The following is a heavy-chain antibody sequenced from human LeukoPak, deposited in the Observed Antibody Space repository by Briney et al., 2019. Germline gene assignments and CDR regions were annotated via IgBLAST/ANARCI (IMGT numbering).Heavy chain of an antibody. CDR3: ARAGKCSGGSCYYFDY. V-gene: IGHV3-30-3*01. D-gene: IGHD2-15*01. J-gene: IGHJ4*02. CDR2: ISYDGSNK. Sequence: GRSLRLSCAASGFTFSSYAMHWVRQAPGKGLEWVAVISYDGSNKYYADSVKGRFTISRDNSKNTLYLQMNSLRAEDTAVYYCARAGKCSGGSCYYFDYWGQGTLVTVSS. CDR1: GFTFSSYA.